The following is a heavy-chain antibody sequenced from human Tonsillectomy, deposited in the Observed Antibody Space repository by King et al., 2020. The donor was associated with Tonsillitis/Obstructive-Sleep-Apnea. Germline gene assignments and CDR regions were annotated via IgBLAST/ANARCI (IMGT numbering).Heavy chain of an antibody. CDR3: ARVVVIAVEDY. Sequence: QLQESGPGLVKPSGTLSLTCAVSGGSISSSNWWSWVRQLPGKGLEWIGEIYHSGRTNSNPSLKSRATISVDKSKNQFSLKLSSVTAADTAVYYCARVVVIAVEDYWGQGTLVTVSS. CDR2: IYHSGRT. J-gene: IGHJ4*02. D-gene: IGHD2-21*01. CDR1: GGSISSSNW. V-gene: IGHV4-4*02.